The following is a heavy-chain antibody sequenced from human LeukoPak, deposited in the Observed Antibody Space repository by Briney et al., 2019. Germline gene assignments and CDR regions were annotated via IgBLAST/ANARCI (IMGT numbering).Heavy chain of an antibody. Sequence: SETLFLTCDVSGGSIDSTNWWNWVRPPPGKGLEWIGEIHHDGRINYNPSLKSRVTLSVDKSKNQFSLRLNSVTAADTAMYYCARSHDHLWGNYPDYWGQGTLVTVSS. CDR1: GGSIDSTNW. CDR3: ARSHDHLWGNYPDY. D-gene: IGHD3-16*02. V-gene: IGHV4/OR15-8*01. J-gene: IGHJ4*02. CDR2: IHHDGRI.